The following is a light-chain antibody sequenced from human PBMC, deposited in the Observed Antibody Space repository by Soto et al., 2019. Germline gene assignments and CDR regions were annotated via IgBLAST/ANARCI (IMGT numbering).Light chain of an antibody. CDR3: QQYSHWRT. V-gene: IGKV3-15*01. Sequence: EIMMTQSPANVSVFPGERATLSCRASQSIDSDLSWYQQKPGHVPTLLIYGASTRATGVPARFSGSGSGPEFTLTIISLQSDDFAVYYCQQYSHWRTFGPGTKVEIK. J-gene: IGKJ1*01. CDR1: QSIDSD. CDR2: GAS.